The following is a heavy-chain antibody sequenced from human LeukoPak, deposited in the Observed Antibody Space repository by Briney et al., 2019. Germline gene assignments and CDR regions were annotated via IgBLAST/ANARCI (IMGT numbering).Heavy chain of an antibody. V-gene: IGHV4-59*01. J-gene: IGHJ4*02. D-gene: IGHD1-26*01. CDR2: IYYSGST. Sequence: SETLSLTCTVSGGSISSYYWSWTRQRPGKGLEWIGYIYYSGSTNYNPSLKSRVTISVDTSKNQFSLKLSSVTAADTAVYYCARDTRFDYWGQGTLVTVS. CDR3: ARDTRFDY. CDR1: GGSISSYY.